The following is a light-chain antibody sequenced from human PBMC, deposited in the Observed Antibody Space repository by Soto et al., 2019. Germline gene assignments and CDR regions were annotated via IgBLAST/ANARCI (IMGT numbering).Light chain of an antibody. CDR2: AAS. J-gene: IGKJ5*01. CDR3: LQHNSYPVT. Sequence: DIQLTQSPSFLSASAVDRVTITCRASQGISSFLAWYQQKPGRAPKLLIYAASTLQSGVPSRFSGSGSGTEFTLTISSLQPEDFGTYYCLQHNSYPVTSGQGARPEI. V-gene: IGKV1-9*01. CDR1: QGISSF.